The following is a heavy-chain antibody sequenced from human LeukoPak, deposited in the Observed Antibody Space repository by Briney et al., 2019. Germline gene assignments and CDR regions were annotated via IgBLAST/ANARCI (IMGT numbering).Heavy chain of an antibody. D-gene: IGHD1-26*01. Sequence: LWCSASEFRFGSEGRYWVRQDPGKGLVWVARIHGDGDNISYADSVRGRFTISRDNAKDTLYLHMNSLRPEDTAVYYCARAQVGAPTDLWGQGTLVTVSS. CDR1: EFRFGSEG. J-gene: IGHJ5*02. V-gene: IGHV3-74*01. CDR2: IHGDGDNI. CDR3: ARAQVGAPTDL.